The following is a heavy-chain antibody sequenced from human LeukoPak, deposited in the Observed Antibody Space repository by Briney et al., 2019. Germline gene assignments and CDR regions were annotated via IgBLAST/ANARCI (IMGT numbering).Heavy chain of an antibody. V-gene: IGHV3-48*01. D-gene: IGHD3-10*01. CDR2: ISSSSSTI. CDR1: GFTFSSYS. Sequence: GGSLRLSCAASGFTFSSYSMNWVRQAPGKGLEWVSYISSSSSTIYYADSVKGRFTISRDNAKNSLYLQMNSLRAEDTAVYYCTRLTWNYFFDNWGQGTLVTVSS. CDR3: TRLTWNYFFDN. J-gene: IGHJ4*02.